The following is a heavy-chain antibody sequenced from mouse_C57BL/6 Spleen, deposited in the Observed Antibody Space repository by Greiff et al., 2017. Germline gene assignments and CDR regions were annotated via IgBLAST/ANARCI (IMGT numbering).Heavy chain of an antibody. Sequence: QVQLKQPGAELVKPGASVKLSCKASGYTFTSYWMHWVKQRPGQGLEWIGMIHPNSGSTNYNEKFKSKATLTVDKSSSTAYMQLSSLTSEDSTVYYCARSDGHWYFDVWGTGTTVTVSS. CDR1: GYTFTSYW. V-gene: IGHV1-64*01. CDR2: IHPNSGST. J-gene: IGHJ1*03. CDR3: ARSDGHWYFDV. D-gene: IGHD2-3*01.